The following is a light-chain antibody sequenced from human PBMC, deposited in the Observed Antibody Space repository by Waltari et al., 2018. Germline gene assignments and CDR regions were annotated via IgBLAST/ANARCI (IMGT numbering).Light chain of an antibody. V-gene: IGLV2-14*01. CDR3: GSYTRSETWL. CDR1: INDVGGYDH. Sequence: QSALTQPASVSGSPGQSITISCTGSINDVGGYDHVSWYQHHPGKAPKLIINDVSHRPLGVFNRFSGSRAANPASLAISGLQAEGEAHYYCGSYTRSETWLFGGGTKLTVL. J-gene: IGLJ3*02. CDR2: DVS.